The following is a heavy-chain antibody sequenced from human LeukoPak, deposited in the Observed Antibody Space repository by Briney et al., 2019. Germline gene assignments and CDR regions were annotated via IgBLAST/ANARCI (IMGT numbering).Heavy chain of an antibody. CDR3: AKGELYYGSGSESFDY. V-gene: IGHV3-23*01. CDR2: ISGSGGST. D-gene: IGHD3-10*01. Sequence: GGSLRLSCAASGFTFSSYGMHWVRHAPGKWLEWVSAISGSGGSTYYADSVKGRFTISGDNSKNTLYLQMNSLRAEDTAVYYCAKGELYYGSGSESFDYWGQGTRVTVSS. J-gene: IGHJ4*02. CDR1: GFTFSSYG.